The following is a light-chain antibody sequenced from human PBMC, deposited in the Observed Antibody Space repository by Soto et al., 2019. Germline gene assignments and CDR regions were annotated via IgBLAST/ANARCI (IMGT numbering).Light chain of an antibody. V-gene: IGKV3-20*01. CDR1: QSISSDH. CDR3: QHYRTAPFT. J-gene: IGKJ3*01. CDR2: GAS. Sequence: EIVLTQAPGILSLSPGERATLACRSSQSISSDHLAWYQQRPGQSPRLLIYGASSRTTGVPDRFSGSGSGTDFTLTITSLEPDDFAVYYCQHYRTAPFTFGPGTKVDIK.